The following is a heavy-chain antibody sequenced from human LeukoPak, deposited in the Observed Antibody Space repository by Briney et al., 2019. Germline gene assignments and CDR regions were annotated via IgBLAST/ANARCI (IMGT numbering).Heavy chain of an antibody. D-gene: IGHD3-3*01. CDR2: ITSPGSTI. CDR3: AKDSGDFAARGMDV. CDR1: GFTFSTYS. V-gene: IGHV3-48*01. J-gene: IGHJ6*03. Sequence: GGSLRLSCAASGFTFSTYSMNWVRQAPGKGLEWVSYITSPGSTIYYADSVKGRFTISRDNAKNSLYLQMNSLRAEDTAVYYCAKDSGDFAARGMDVWGKGTTVTVSS.